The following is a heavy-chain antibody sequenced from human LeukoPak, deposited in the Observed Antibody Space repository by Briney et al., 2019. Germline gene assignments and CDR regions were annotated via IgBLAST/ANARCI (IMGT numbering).Heavy chain of an antibody. V-gene: IGHV4-39*01. Sequence: SETLSLTCTVSGGSISSSSYYWGWIRQPPGKGLGWIGSIYYSGSTYYNPSLKSRVTISADTSKNQFSLKVSSVTAADTAVYYCARQRATDYYGKYYFDYWGQGTLVTVSS. CDR2: IYYSGST. CDR3: ARQRATDYYGKYYFDY. D-gene: IGHD3-10*01. J-gene: IGHJ4*02. CDR1: GGSISSSSYY.